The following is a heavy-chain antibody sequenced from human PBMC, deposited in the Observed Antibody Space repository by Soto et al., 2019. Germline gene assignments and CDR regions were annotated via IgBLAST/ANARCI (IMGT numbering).Heavy chain of an antibody. CDR3: ARWRVMTINARSRDGMDV. V-gene: IGHV1-69*12. D-gene: IGHD2-21*01. CDR1: GGTFSSYA. CDR2: IIPIFGTA. J-gene: IGHJ6*02. Sequence: QVQLVQSGAEVKKPGSSVKVSCKASGGTFSSYAISWVRQAPGQGLEWMGGIIPIFGTANYAQKFQGRVTITGDESTSTDYMERSSLRSEDTAVYYGARWRVMTINARSRDGMDVWGQGTTVTVSS.